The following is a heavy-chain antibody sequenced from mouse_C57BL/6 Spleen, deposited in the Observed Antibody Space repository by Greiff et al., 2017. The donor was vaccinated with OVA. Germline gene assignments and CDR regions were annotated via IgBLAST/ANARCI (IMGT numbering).Heavy chain of an antibody. Sequence: EVQLVESGGGLVKPGGSLKLSCAASGFTFSSYTMSWVRQTPEKRLEWVATISGGGGNTYYPDSVKGRFTISRDNAKNTLYLQMSSLRSEDTAVYYCARHYGSSYDYMDYWGQGTSVTVSS. V-gene: IGHV5-9*04. CDR2: ISGGGGNT. CDR1: GFTFSSYT. J-gene: IGHJ4*01. D-gene: IGHD1-1*01. CDR3: ARHYGSSYDYMDY.